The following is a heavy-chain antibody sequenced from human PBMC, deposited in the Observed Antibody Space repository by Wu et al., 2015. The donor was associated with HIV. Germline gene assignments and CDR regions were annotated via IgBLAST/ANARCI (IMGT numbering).Heavy chain of an antibody. Sequence: QVQLVQSGTEVKKPGASLKVSCKASGYTFTTYGISWVRQAPGQGLEWMGWISTYNGNRNYAQKLQGRVTMTTETSTSTAYMELKSLTSDDTAVYYCARGNNGEVRFLEWLLWEPYYFDYWGQGTLVTVSS. CDR3: ARGNNGEVRFLEWLLWEPYYFDY. CDR1: GYTFTTYG. D-gene: IGHD3-3*01. J-gene: IGHJ4*02. CDR2: ISTYNGNR. V-gene: IGHV1-18*01.